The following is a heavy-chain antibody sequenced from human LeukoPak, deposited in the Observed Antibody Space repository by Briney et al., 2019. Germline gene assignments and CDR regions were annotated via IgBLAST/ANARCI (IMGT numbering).Heavy chain of an antibody. V-gene: IGHV3-23*01. CDR3: ARAYYYDSGSYYGHFDY. Sequence: PGGSLRLPCAASKFTFVNYAMNWVRQAPGKGLERVSTINGSGDATYYADSVKGRFTISRDNSKSTLYLQMNSLRAEDTALYYCARAYYYDSGSYYGHFDYWGRGTLVTVSS. J-gene: IGHJ4*02. CDR2: INGSGDAT. D-gene: IGHD3-10*01. CDR1: KFTFVNYA.